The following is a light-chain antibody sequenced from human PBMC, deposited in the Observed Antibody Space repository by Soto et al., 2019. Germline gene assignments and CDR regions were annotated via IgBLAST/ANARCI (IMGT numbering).Light chain of an antibody. CDR2: GAS. CDR3: QQYNKWPLLT. V-gene: IGKV3D-15*01. Sequence: EIVMTQSPATLSVSTGETASLSCRASQSAGNLLAWYRQTPGPAPRLIIYGASTRATATPARFSFSGSGTEITVTISSLRSEDFAFYDCQQYNKWPLLTFGQGTRLEIK. CDR1: QSAGNL. J-gene: IGKJ5*01.